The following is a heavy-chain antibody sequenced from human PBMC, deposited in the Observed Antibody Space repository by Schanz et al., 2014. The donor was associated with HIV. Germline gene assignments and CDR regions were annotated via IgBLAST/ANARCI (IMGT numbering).Heavy chain of an antibody. CDR3: ASDLSVYSSSSSV. V-gene: IGHV1-2*02. D-gene: IGHD6-13*01. Sequence: QVQLVQSGPEVKKPGASVRVSCETSGYTFTGYYMHWVRQAPGQGLEWMGWINPNSGGTNYAQKFQGRVTMTRDTSISTAYMELSRLRSDDTAVYYCASDLSVYSSSSSVWGQGTTVTVSS. CDR1: GYTFTGYY. J-gene: IGHJ6*02. CDR2: INPNSGGT.